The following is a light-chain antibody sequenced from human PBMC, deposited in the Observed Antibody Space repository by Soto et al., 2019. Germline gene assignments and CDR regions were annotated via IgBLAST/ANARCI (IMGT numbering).Light chain of an antibody. CDR3: AAWDDSLNGFYV. V-gene: IGLV1-44*01. J-gene: IGLJ1*01. Sequence: QFVLTQPPSASGTPGQRVTISCSGGSSSIGTNSVNWYQQLPGRAPKLLIYNNDLRPSGVPDRFSGSKSGTSASLAISGLQSEDEADYYCAAWDDSLNGFYVFGIGTKVTVL. CDR1: SSSIGTNS. CDR2: NND.